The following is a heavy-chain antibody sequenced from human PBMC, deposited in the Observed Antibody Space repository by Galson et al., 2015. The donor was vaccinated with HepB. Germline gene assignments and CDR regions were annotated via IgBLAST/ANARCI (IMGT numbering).Heavy chain of an antibody. CDR1: GLTFSTYD. CDR3: ATQIIAATREPDY. CDR2: IRNRSPYI. V-gene: IGHV3-21*01. D-gene: IGHD6-13*01. J-gene: IGHJ4*02. Sequence: SLRLSCAASGLTFSTYDMKWVRQAPGKGLEWVSTIRNRSPYIYYADSVKSRFTISRDNAKNSLYLQMNSLRAEDTAVYYCATQIIAATREPDYWGQGSLVTVSS.